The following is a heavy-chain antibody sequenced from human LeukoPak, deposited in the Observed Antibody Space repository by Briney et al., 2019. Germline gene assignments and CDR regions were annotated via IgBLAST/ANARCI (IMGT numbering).Heavy chain of an antibody. J-gene: IGHJ4*02. D-gene: IGHD5-18*01. Sequence: PGGSLRLSCAASGFTFSRYGMHWVRQAPGKGLEWVAVISYDGSNKYYADSVKGRFTISRDNSKNTLYLQMNSLRAEDTAVYYCARGRKYTSGYRVTELGSGYSDYWGQGTLVTVSS. CDR2: ISYDGSNK. CDR3: ARGRKYTSGYRVTELGSGYSDY. CDR1: GFTFSRYG. V-gene: IGHV3-30*03.